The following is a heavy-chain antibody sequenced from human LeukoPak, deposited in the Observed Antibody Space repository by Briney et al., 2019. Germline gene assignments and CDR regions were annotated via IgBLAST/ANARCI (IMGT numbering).Heavy chain of an antibody. CDR2: LYSGGNT. CDR1: GLSVSTDC. J-gene: IGHJ4*02. CDR3: ARGWGSFEN. V-gene: IGHV3-53*01. D-gene: IGHD7-27*01. Sequence: GGSLRLSCAASGLSVSTDCMTWVRQAPGKGLEWVSTLYSGGNTYYADSVKGRFTISRDNSKNTLYLEMSSLRAEDTAVYSCARGWGSFENWGQGTLVAVSS.